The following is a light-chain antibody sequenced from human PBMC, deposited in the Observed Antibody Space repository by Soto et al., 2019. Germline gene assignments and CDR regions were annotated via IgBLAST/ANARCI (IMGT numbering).Light chain of an antibody. CDR1: QSVSSSY. Sequence: EIVLTQSPGTLSLSPGERATLSCRASQSVSSSYLAWYQQKPGQAPRLLIYGASSRATGNPDRFSGSGAGTDFTLTISRLEPEDFVVYYCQQYGSSPRTFGPGTKVDIE. J-gene: IGKJ3*01. V-gene: IGKV3-20*01. CDR2: GAS. CDR3: QQYGSSPRT.